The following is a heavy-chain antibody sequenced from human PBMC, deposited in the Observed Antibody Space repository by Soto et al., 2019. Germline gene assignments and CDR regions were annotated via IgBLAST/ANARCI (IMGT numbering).Heavy chain of an antibody. Sequence: SVKVSCKASGGTFSSYAISWVRQAPGQGLEWMGGIIPIFGTANYAQKFQGRVTITADESTSTAYMELSSLRSEDTAVYYCARRGYSGYDGLYYYGMDVWGQGTTVTVSS. V-gene: IGHV1-69*13. CDR3: ARRGYSGYDGLYYYGMDV. CDR2: IIPIFGTA. J-gene: IGHJ6*02. D-gene: IGHD5-12*01. CDR1: GGTFSSYA.